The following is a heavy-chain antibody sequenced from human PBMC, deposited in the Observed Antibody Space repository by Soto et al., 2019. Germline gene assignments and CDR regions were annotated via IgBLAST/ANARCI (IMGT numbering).Heavy chain of an antibody. D-gene: IGHD6-13*01. J-gene: IGHJ4*02. CDR1: GFTFSDYY. V-gene: IGHV3-11*01. Sequence: GGSLRLSCAASGFTFSDYYMSWIRQAPGKGLEWVSYISSSGSTIYYADSVKGRFTISRDNAKNSLYLQMNSLRAEDTAVYYCARENIAAAGTVAYFDYWGQGTLVTVSS. CDR3: ARENIAAAGTVAYFDY. CDR2: ISSSGSTI.